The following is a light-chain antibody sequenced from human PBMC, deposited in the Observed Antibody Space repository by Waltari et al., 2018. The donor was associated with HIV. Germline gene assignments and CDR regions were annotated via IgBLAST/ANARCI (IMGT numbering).Light chain of an antibody. CDR1: SSNIGAGYD. CDR3: QSYDSSLSAHVV. Sequence: QSVLTQPPSVSGAPGQRVTISCTGSSSNIGAGYDVTWYQQLPGTAPKLLIYGNSNRPSGVPDRFSGSKSGTSASLAITGLQAEDEADYYCQSYDSSLSAHVVFGGGTKLTVL. V-gene: IGLV1-40*01. J-gene: IGLJ2*01. CDR2: GNS.